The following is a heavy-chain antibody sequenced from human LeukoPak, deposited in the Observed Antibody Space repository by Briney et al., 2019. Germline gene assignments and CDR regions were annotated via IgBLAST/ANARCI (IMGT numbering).Heavy chain of an antibody. Sequence: GGSLRLSCAASGFTFSSYAMSWVRQAPGKGLEWVSSISGNSGRTYCADSVKGRFSISRDNSNNTLYLQMNSLRAEDAAVYYCATAAPDAFDIWGQGTMVTVSS. CDR1: GFTFSSYA. CDR3: ATAAPDAFDI. CDR2: ISGNSGRT. J-gene: IGHJ3*02. V-gene: IGHV3-23*01.